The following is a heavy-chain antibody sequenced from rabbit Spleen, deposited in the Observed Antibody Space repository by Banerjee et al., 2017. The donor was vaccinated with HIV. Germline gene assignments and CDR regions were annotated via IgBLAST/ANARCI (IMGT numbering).Heavy chain of an antibody. V-gene: IGHV1S45*01. CDR2: IDTNDGDT. D-gene: IGHD1-1*01. CDR1: GFSFSSNW. Sequence: QEQLEESGGDLVKPEGSLTLTCTASGFSFSSNWICWVRQAPGKGLEWIACIDTNDGDTDYANWPKGRFTISKTSSTTVTLQMTSLTVADTATYFCARDSSSSFSSYGMDLWGPGTLVTVS. CDR3: ARDSSSSFSSYGMDL. J-gene: IGHJ6*01.